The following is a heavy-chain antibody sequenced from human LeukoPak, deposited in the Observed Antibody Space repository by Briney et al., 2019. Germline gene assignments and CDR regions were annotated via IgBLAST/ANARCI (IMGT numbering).Heavy chain of an antibody. V-gene: IGHV4-4*02. CDR2: IYHSGST. J-gene: IGHJ5*02. D-gene: IGHD3-10*01. CDR3: ASGYYYGSGTPRP. Sequence: EPSETLSLTCAVSGGSISSSNWWSWVRQPPGKGLEWIGEIYHSGSTNYNPSLKSRVTISVDKFKNQFSLKLSSVTAADTAVYYCASGYYYGSGTPRPWGQGTLVTVSS. CDR1: GGSISSSNW.